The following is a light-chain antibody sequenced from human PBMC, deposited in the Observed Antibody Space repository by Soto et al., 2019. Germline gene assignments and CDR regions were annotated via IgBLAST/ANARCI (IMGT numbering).Light chain of an antibody. CDR3: SSWDDSLNGRV. CDR2: ANT. V-gene: IGLV1-40*01. Sequence: QSVLTQPPSVSGAPGQRVTISCTGSSSNIGAGYDVHWYRQVPGTAPKLLIYANTNRPSGVPDRFSGSKSGTSASLAISGLQSEDEADYYCSSWDDSLNGRVFGGGTKLTVL. CDR1: SSNIGAGYD. J-gene: IGLJ3*02.